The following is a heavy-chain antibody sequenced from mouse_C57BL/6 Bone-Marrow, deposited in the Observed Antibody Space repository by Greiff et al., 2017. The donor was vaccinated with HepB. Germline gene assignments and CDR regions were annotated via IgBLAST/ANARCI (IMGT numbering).Heavy chain of an antibody. V-gene: IGHV12-3*01. D-gene: IGHD2-4*01. Sequence: ESGPGLVKPSQSLFLTCSITGFPITSGYYWIWIRQSPGKPLEWMGYITHSGETFYNPSLQSPISITRETSKNQFFLQLNSVTTEDTAMYYCAGAVYDYDGLDYWGQGTTLTVSS. J-gene: IGHJ2*01. CDR2: ITHSGET. CDR1: GFPITSGYY. CDR3: AGAVYDYDGLDY.